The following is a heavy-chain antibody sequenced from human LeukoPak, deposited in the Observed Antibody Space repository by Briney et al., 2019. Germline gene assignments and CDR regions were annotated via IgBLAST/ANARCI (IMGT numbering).Heavy chain of an antibody. V-gene: IGHV1-69*04. J-gene: IGHJ3*02. D-gene: IGHD3-22*01. Sequence: SVKVSCKASGGTFSSYAISWVRQAPGQGLEWMGRIIPIFGIANYAQKFPGRVTITAAKSTSTAYMELSSLRSEDTAVYYCARPINYYDRSGEGVYAFDIWGQGTMVTVSS. CDR2: IIPIFGIA. CDR3: ARPINYYDRSGEGVYAFDI. CDR1: GGTFSSYA.